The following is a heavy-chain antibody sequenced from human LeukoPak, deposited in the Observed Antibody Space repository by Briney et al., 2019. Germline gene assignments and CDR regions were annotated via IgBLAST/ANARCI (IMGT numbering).Heavy chain of an antibody. D-gene: IGHD4-17*01. Sequence: ASVKVSCKASGYTFTGYYMHWVRQAPGQGLEWMGWINPNSGGTDYAQKFHGRVTMTRDTSISTAYMQLRRLRSDDTAVYFCASEREGPYGYLDYWGQGTLVTVSS. CDR2: INPNSGGT. V-gene: IGHV1-2*02. CDR1: GYTFTGYY. J-gene: IGHJ4*02. CDR3: ASEREGPYGYLDY.